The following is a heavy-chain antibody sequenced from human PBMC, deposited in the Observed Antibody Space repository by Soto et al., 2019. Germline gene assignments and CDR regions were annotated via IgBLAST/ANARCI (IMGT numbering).Heavy chain of an antibody. CDR3: ARDNGHGGAVDL. Sequence: EVQLVESGGGLVQPGGSLRLSCAASGFGLNIYNMDWVRQAPGKGLEWVSYIDHSSYRKSYANSVRGRFTISRDNAKNSLYLQMDSLRGEDTAVYYCARDNGHGGAVDLWGQGVLVTVSS. J-gene: IGHJ5*02. V-gene: IGHV3-48*04. CDR1: GFGLNIYN. CDR2: IDHSSYRK. D-gene: IGHD3-16*01.